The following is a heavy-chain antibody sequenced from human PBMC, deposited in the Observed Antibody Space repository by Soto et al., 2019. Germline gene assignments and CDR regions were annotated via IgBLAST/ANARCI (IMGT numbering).Heavy chain of an antibody. CDR3: AADTYYYDSSGYGSWYDP. V-gene: IGHV1-58*02. CDR1: GFTFTSSA. CDR2: IVVGSGNT. D-gene: IGHD3-22*01. J-gene: IGHJ5*02. Sequence: SVKVSCKASGFTFTSSAMQWVRQARGQRLEWIGWIVVGSGNTNYAQKFQERVTITRDMSTSTAYMELSSLRSEDTAVYYCAADTYYYDSSGYGSWYDPWGQGTLVTVSS.